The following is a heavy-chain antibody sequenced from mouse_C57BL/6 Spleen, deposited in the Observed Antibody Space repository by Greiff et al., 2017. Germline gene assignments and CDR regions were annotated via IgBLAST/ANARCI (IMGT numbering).Heavy chain of an antibody. Sequence: QVPLQQSGPELVKPGASVKLSCKASGYTFTSYDINWVKQRPGQGLEWIGRIYPRAGSTKYNEQFKGKATLTVDTSSRTAYMELHSLTSEDFTVYFCERSDYYGSSYGVLFAYWGQGTLVTVSA. CDR2: IYPRAGST. J-gene: IGHJ3*01. CDR1: GYTFTSYD. CDR3: ERSDYYGSSYGVLFAY. V-gene: IGHV1-85*01. D-gene: IGHD1-1*01.